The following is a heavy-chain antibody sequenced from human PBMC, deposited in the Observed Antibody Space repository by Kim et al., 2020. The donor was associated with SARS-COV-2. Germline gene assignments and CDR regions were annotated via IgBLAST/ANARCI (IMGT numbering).Heavy chain of an antibody. CDR3: ARSPAVPPATNFFQYCMDV. CDR2: IKQDGSEK. V-gene: IGHV3-7*03. D-gene: IGHD2-2*01. Sequence: GGSLRLSCAASEFTFSSYCMTWVRQAPGKGLEWVANIKQDGSEKYYVDSVKGRFTISRDNAKNSLYLQMNSLRAEDTAVYYCARSPAVPPATNFFQYCMDVWGQGTTVTVSS. CDR1: EFTFSSYC. J-gene: IGHJ6*02.